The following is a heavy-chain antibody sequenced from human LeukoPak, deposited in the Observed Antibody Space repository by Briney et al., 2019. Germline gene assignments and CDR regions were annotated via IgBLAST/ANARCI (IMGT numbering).Heavy chain of an antibody. CDR3: AKDRGSSGKYNWFDP. Sequence: PGGSLILSCAASGFTSSDYYMSWIRQAPGKGLEWVSAIRGSGDRTHYADSVKGRFTISRDNSKNTLYLQMNSLRAEDTAVYYCAKDRGSSGKYNWFDPWGQGTLVTVSS. J-gene: IGHJ5*02. D-gene: IGHD1-26*01. CDR1: GFTSSDYY. V-gene: IGHV3-23*01. CDR2: IRGSGDRT.